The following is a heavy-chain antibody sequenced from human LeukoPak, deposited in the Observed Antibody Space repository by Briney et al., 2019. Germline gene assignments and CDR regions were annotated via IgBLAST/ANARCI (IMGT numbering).Heavy chain of an antibody. V-gene: IGHV3-11*01. Sequence: GGSLRLSCAASGFTFSDYYMSWIRQAPGKGLEWVSYISSSGSTIYYADSVKGRFTISRDNPKNSLYLQMNSLRAEDTAVYYCARHYYDSSGYYYYFDYWGQGTLVTVSS. J-gene: IGHJ4*02. CDR2: ISSSGSTI. CDR1: GFTFSDYY. D-gene: IGHD3-22*01. CDR3: ARHYYDSSGYYYYFDY.